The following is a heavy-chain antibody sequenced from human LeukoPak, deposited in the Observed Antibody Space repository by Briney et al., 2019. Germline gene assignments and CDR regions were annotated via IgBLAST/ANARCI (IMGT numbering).Heavy chain of an antibody. CDR3: ARGDGPWYFDL. Sequence: SQTLSLTCTVSGDSISSGDYYWSWIRQPPGKGLEWIGYIYYSGSTYYNPSLKSRVTISVDTSKSQFSLKLSSVTAADTAVYYCARGDGPWYFDLWGRGTLVTVSS. CDR1: GDSISSGDYY. J-gene: IGHJ2*01. CDR2: IYYSGST. V-gene: IGHV4-30-4*08. D-gene: IGHD5-24*01.